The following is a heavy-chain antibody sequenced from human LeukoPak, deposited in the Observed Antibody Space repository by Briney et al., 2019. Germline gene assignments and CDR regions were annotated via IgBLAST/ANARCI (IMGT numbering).Heavy chain of an antibody. CDR3: ARDPLPTYYYDTSGSSYYSDY. Sequence: ASVKVSCKASGYTFTGYYMHWVRQAPGQGLEWMGWIKPNSGGTSHAQKFQGRVTMTRDTSISTAYMELRSLRSDDTAVYYCARDPLPTYYYDTSGSSYYSDYWGQGTLVTVSS. V-gene: IGHV1-2*02. CDR2: IKPNSGGT. J-gene: IGHJ4*02. CDR1: GYTFTGYY. D-gene: IGHD3-22*01.